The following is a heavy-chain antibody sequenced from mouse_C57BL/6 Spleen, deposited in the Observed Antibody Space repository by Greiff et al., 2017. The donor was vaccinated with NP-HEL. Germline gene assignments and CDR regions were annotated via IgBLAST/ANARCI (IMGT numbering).Heavy chain of an antibody. Sequence: VQVVESGPGLVQPSQSLSITCTVSGFSLTSYGVHWVRQSPGKGLEWLGVIWSGGSTDYNAAFMSRLSITKDNSKSQVFFKMNSLQADDTAIYYCAKKGIYYGNFYAMDYWGQGTSVTVAS. J-gene: IGHJ4*01. CDR2: IWSGGST. D-gene: IGHD2-1*01. CDR3: AKKGIYYGNFYAMDY. V-gene: IGHV2-5*01. CDR1: GFSLTSYG.